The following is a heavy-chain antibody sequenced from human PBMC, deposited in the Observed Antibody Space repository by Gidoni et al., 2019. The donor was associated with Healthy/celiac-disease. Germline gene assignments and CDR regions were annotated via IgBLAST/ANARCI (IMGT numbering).Heavy chain of an antibody. D-gene: IGHD6-6*01. CDR2: INHSGST. Sequence: QVQLQQWGAGLLKPSETLSLTCAVYGGSFSGYYWSWIRQPPGKGLEWIGEINHSGSTNYNPSLKSRVTISVDTSKNQFSLKLSSVTAADTAVYYCLIAARPSPSYYFDYWGQGTLVTVSS. V-gene: IGHV4-34*01. CDR3: LIAARPSPSYYFDY. CDR1: GGSFSGYY. J-gene: IGHJ4*02.